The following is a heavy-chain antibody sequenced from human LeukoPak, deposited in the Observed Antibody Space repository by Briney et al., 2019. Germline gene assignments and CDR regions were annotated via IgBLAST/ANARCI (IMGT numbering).Heavy chain of an antibody. CDR3: AKDAYYYDSSGYYDLDY. CDR1: GFAFSGYG. CDR2: IRSDGSNK. V-gene: IGHV3-30*02. D-gene: IGHD3-22*01. Sequence: PGGSLRLSCATSGFAFSGYGMHWVRQAPGKGLEWVAFIRSDGSNKHYADSVKGRFTISRDNSKNTLYLQMNSLRAEDTAVYYCAKDAYYYDSSGYYDLDYWGQGTLVTVSS. J-gene: IGHJ4*02.